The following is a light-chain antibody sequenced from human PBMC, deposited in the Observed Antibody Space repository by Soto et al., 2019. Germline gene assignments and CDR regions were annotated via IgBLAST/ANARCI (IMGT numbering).Light chain of an antibody. J-gene: IGLJ2*01. CDR1: SSNIGTNT. Sequence: QSVLTQPPSASGTPGQRVSISCSGGSSNIGTNTVNWSQHLPGTAPKLLIFSNDERPSGVPDRFSGSKSGTSASLAISGLQSDDEADYYCATWDDSLNGVVFGGGTKLTVL. CDR2: SND. V-gene: IGLV1-44*01. CDR3: ATWDDSLNGVV.